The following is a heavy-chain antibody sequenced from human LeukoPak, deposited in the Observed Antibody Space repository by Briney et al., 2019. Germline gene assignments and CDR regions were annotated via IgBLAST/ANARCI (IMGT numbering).Heavy chain of an antibody. D-gene: IGHD6-13*01. CDR3: ARGSKAAAGIFDS. CDR1: GGSISSYY. V-gene: IGHV4-4*07. Sequence: SETLSLTCSVSGGSISSYYRSWVRQPAGKGLEWIGRIYSSGSTNYNPSLNSRVTMSVDTSSSQFSLRLTSVTAADTAVYYCARGSKAAAGIFDSWGQRTLVTVSS. J-gene: IGHJ4*02. CDR2: IYSSGST.